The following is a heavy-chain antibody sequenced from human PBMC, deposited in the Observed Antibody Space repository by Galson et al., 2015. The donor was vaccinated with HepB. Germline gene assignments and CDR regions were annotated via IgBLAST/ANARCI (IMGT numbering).Heavy chain of an antibody. CDR1: GYSFTSYW. CDR2: IHPGDSDT. V-gene: IGHV5-51*03. D-gene: IGHD2-2*01. Sequence: QSGAEVKKPGESLKISCKGSGYSFTSYWIGWVRQMPGKGLEWMGIIHPGDSDTRYSPSFQGQVTISADKSISTAYLQWSSLKASDTAIYYCARLGDYCSSTNCYLAYWGQGTLVAVSS. J-gene: IGHJ1*01. CDR3: ARLGDYCSSTNCYLAY.